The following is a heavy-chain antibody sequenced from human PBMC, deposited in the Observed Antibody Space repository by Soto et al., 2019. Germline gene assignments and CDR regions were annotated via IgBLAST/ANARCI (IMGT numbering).Heavy chain of an antibody. CDR2: IYPGDSDT. D-gene: IGHD5-12*01. CDR3: ARTGGAVATIPMTWFDP. J-gene: IGHJ5*02. CDR1: GYSFTSYW. Sequence: PGESLKISCKGSGYSFTSYWIGWVRQMPGKGLEWMGIIYPGDSDTRYSPSFQGQVTISADKSISTAYLQWSSLKASDTAMYYCARTGGAVATIPMTWFDPWGQGTLVTVSS. V-gene: IGHV5-51*01.